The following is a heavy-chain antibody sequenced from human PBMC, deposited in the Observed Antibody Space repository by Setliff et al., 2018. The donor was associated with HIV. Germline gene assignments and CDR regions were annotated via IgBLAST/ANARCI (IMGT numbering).Heavy chain of an antibody. J-gene: IGHJ5*01. CDR3: ARGGAVSADFDS. D-gene: IGHD3-16*01. Sequence: PSETLSLTCTVSDGSFSSDYWTWIRQTPGKGLEWIGYIYYSGSTKYNPSLTSRVTISVDTSKNHFSLKLTSVTAAGTAVYYCARGGAVSADFDSWGQGTLVTVSS. CDR1: DGSFSSDY. V-gene: IGHV4-59*01. CDR2: IYYSGST.